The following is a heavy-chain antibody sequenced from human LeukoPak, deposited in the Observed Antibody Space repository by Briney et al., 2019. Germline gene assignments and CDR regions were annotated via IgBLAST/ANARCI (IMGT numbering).Heavy chain of an antibody. D-gene: IGHD1-26*01. CDR1: GFPFSNYG. J-gene: IGHJ4*02. V-gene: IGHV3-23*01. CDR3: AKDRVGATRYFDF. CDR2: ISGSGDTT. Sequence: GGSLRLSCAASGFPFSNYGMSWVRQAPGKGLEWVSAISGSGDTTYFADSVKGRFTISRDNSKNTLYLQMNSLRAEDTAVYYCAKDRVGATRYFDFWAQGTLHSVSS.